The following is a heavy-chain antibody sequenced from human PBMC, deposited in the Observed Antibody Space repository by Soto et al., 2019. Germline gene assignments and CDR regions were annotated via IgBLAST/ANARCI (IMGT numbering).Heavy chain of an antibody. V-gene: IGHV1-8*01. CDR3: ARGLTGYGSGSYYNWFDP. Sequence: ASVKVSCKASGYTFTSYDINWVRQATGQGLEWMGWMNPNSGNTGYAQKFQGRVTMTRNTSISTAYMELSSLRSEDTAVYYCARGLTGYGSGSYYNWFDPGGQGTLVTVSS. J-gene: IGHJ5*02. D-gene: IGHD3-10*01. CDR1: GYTFTSYD. CDR2: MNPNSGNT.